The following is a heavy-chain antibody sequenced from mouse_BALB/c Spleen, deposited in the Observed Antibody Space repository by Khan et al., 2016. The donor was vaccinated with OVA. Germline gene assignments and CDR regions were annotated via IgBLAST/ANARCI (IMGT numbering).Heavy chain of an antibody. CDR1: GFSFTSYG. Sequence: QVQLQESGPGLVAPSQTLSITCTVSGFSFTSYGIHWVRQPPGKGLEWLVVIWSDGGTTYNSALKTRLSISKDNSKSQVFLKMNSLQTGDTAIYYYARHARTTHFDYWGQGTTLTVSS. D-gene: IGHD1-1*01. CDR3: ARHARTTHFDY. J-gene: IGHJ2*01. CDR2: IWSDGGT. V-gene: IGHV2-6-1*01.